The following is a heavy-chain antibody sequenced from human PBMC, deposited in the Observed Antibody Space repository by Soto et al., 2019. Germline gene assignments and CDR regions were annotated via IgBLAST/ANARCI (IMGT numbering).Heavy chain of an antibody. Sequence: SETLSLTXAVYGGSFSGYYWSWIRQPPGKGLEWIGEINHSGSTNYNPSLKSRVTISVDTSKNQFSLKLSSVTAADTAVYYCARKGKTKPKYCSGGSCQNWFDPWGQGTLVTVSS. J-gene: IGHJ5*02. D-gene: IGHD2-15*01. CDR2: INHSGST. V-gene: IGHV4-34*01. CDR3: ARKGKTKPKYCSGGSCQNWFDP. CDR1: GGSFSGYY.